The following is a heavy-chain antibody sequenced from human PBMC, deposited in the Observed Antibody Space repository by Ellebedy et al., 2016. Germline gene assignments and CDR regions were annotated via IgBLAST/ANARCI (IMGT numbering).Heavy chain of an antibody. Sequence: GGSLRLSCAASGFTFSSYWMSWVRQAPGKGLEWVANIKQDGSEKYYVDSVKGRFTISRDKAKNSLYLQMNSLRAEDTAVYYCARDLWEAVAGLDYWGQGTLVTVSS. J-gene: IGHJ4*02. CDR2: IKQDGSEK. V-gene: IGHV3-7*01. D-gene: IGHD6-19*01. CDR3: ARDLWEAVAGLDY. CDR1: GFTFSSYW.